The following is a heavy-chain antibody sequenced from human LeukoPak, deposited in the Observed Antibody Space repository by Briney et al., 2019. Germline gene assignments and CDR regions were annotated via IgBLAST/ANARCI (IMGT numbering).Heavy chain of an antibody. CDR2: ISASGDTT. CDR3: AELGITMIGGV. D-gene: IGHD3-10*02. V-gene: IGHV3-23*01. CDR1: GFVFSTYG. Sequence: PGGSLRLSCAASGFVFSTYGMSWVRQAPGKGLEWVSGISASGDTTYYADSVKGRFTISRDNAKNSLYLQMNSLRAEDTAVYYCAELGITMIGGVWGKGTTVTISS. J-gene: IGHJ6*04.